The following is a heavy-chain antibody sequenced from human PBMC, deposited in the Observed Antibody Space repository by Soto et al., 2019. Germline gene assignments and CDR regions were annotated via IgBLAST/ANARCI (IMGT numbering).Heavy chain of an antibody. CDR2: FITIFGAA. Sequence: QVQLVQSGAEVKKPGSSVKVSCKASGGTFSSYAISWVRQAPGQGLEWMGGFITIFGAAYYAQNFQGRVTIAADESTSTAYMALSSLRSEDTAVYYCASPRDNYCYTGMDVWGQGTKVTVSS. CDR1: GGTFSSYA. V-gene: IGHV1-69*12. D-gene: IGHD3-10*01. J-gene: IGHJ6*02. CDR3: ASPRDNYCYTGMDV.